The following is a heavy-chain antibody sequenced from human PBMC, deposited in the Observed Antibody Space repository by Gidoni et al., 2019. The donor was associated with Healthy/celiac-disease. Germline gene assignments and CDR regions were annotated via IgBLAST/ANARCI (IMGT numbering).Heavy chain of an antibody. CDR3: ASEGYSYGYDNWFDP. D-gene: IGHD5-18*01. J-gene: IGHJ5*02. CDR2: ISYDGSNK. Sequence: QVQLVESGGGVVQPGRSLRLACAASGFTFSRYAMHGVRQAPGKGLEWVAVISYDGSNKYYADSVKGRFTISRDNSKNTLYLQMNSLRAEDTAVYYCASEGYSYGYDNWFDPWGQGTLVTVSS. CDR1: GFTFSRYA. V-gene: IGHV3-30-3*01.